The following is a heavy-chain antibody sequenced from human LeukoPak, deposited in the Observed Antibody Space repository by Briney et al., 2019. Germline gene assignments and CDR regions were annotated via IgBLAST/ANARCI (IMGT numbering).Heavy chain of an antibody. CDR1: GYTFTGYY. Sequence: ASVKVSCKASGYTFTGYYMHWVRQAPGQGLEWMGWIYPNSGATKYAQKFQGRVTMTRDTSISTAYMELSRLRSDDTAVYYCGTLLSNGPFDYWGQGSPVTVSS. J-gene: IGHJ4*02. CDR3: GTLLSNGPFDY. V-gene: IGHV1-2*02. CDR2: IYPNSGAT.